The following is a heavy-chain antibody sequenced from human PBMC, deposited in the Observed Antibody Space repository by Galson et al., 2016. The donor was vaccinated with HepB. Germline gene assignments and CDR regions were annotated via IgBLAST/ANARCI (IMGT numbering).Heavy chain of an antibody. Sequence: TLSLTCTVSGGSISSAGHYWSWVRQHPGKGLEWLGYIYDSETTYYTPSPKSRVSMSVDTSKNQFSLRLTSMTVADTAIYYCARDRGLVVAGIRAFDIWGPGTMVTVSS. CDR2: IYDSETT. J-gene: IGHJ3*02. D-gene: IGHD3-10*01. V-gene: IGHV4-31*03. CDR1: GGSISSAGHY. CDR3: ARDRGLVVAGIRAFDI.